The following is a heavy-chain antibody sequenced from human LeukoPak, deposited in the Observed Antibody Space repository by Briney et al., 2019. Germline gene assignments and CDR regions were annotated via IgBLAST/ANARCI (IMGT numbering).Heavy chain of an antibody. D-gene: IGHD1-1*01. CDR2: ITWNSDDM. V-gene: IGHV3-9*01. J-gene: IGHJ4*02. CDR1: GFSFEAYG. CDR3: TRVTSWRTGFDY. Sequence: GGSLRLSCAASGFSFEAYGMYWVRQAPGKGLEWVSGITWNSDDMAYADSVKGRFTISRDNAKNCLYLQMNSLTVEDTALYYCTRVTSWRTGFDYWGQGTQVTVSS.